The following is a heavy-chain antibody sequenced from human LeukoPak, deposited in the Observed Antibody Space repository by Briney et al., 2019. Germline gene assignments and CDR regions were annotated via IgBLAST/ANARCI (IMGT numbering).Heavy chain of an antibody. CDR3: AKGHSGSYSFGAFDI. CDR2: ISWNSGSI. V-gene: IGHV3-9*01. D-gene: IGHD1-26*01. Sequence: GGSLRLSCAASGFTFSSYAMHWVRQAPGKGLEWVSGISWNSGSIGYADSVKGRFTISRDNAKNSLYLQMNSLRAEDTALYYCAKGHSGSYSFGAFDIWGQGTMVTVSS. J-gene: IGHJ3*02. CDR1: GFTFSSYA.